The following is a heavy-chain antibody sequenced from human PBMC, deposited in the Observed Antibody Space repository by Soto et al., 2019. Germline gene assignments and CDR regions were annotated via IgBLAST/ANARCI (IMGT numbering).Heavy chain of an antibody. D-gene: IGHD1-20*01. J-gene: IGHJ5*02. CDR1: GYTFATYA. CDR3: ARRYKSAGWLDT. CDR2: INPPTGNT. Sequence: QVQLVQSGAEVKKPGASVKVSCKASGYTFATYAIHWVRQAPGEGLEWTGWINPPTGNTEYSEKFQTRVTLTRDTSATTAYMELRGLRFEDTAVYYCARRYKSAGWLDTWGQGTLVTVSS. V-gene: IGHV1-3*01.